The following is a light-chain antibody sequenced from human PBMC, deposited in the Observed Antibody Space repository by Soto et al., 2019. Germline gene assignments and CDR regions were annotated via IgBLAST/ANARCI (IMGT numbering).Light chain of an antibody. V-gene: IGKV4-1*01. CDR3: QQYYRIPIT. CDR1: QSLLNNKNY. Sequence: DIVMTQSPDSLAVSLGERATINCKSSQSLLNNKNYLAWYQQKPAQPPKLLIYWASTRESGVPDRFSGSGSGTDFILTISSLQAEDVALYFCQQYYRIPITFGQGTRLEI. J-gene: IGKJ5*01. CDR2: WAS.